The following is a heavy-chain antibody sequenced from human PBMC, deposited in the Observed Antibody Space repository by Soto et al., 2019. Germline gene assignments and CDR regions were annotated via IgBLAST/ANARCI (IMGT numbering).Heavy chain of an antibody. D-gene: IGHD2-15*01. V-gene: IGHV3-11*06. CDR2: ISSRSSEI. J-gene: IGHJ4*02. Sequence: PGGSLRLSCVVSGFTFSDHYMNWVRQAPGKGLQWVAYISSRSSEINYADPVKGRFTISRDNAKNSVFLHMTSLTAEDTGVYFCARGDGAVGAAIDIWGQGTRGT. CDR3: ARGDGAVGAAIDI. CDR1: GFTFSDHY.